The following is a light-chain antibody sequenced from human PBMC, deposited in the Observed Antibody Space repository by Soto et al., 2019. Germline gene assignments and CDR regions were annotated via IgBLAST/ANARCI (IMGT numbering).Light chain of an antibody. CDR1: RSNIGSNT. V-gene: IGLV1-44*01. CDR2: SNN. J-gene: IGLJ2*01. Sequence: QSVLTQPPSPSGSPGQRVTNSCSGGRSNIGSNTVNCYQHLPGTAPKLLIYSNNQRPSGVLDRFSGSMSGTSASLDISGLKSEDEADYYCAAWDDSLNGPVFGGGTKLTVL. CDR3: AAWDDSLNGPV.